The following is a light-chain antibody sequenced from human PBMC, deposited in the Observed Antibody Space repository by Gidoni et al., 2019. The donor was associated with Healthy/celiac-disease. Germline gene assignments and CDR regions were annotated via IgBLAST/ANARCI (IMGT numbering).Light chain of an antibody. CDR3: MHALQTPQT. CDR2: LGS. CDR1: QSLLHSNGYNY. V-gene: IGKV2-28*01. J-gene: IGKJ2*01. Sequence: DIVMTQSPLSLPVTPGEPASISCRSSQSLLHSNGYNYLDWYLQKTGQSPQLLIYLGSNRAAGVPDMFSGSGSGNDFILKSSRVEAEDVGVYCSMHALQTPQTFGQGTKLEIK.